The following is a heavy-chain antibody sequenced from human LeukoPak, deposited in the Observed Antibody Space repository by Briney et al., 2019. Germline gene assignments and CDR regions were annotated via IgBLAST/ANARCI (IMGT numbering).Heavy chain of an antibody. D-gene: IGHD7-27*01. Sequence: GGSLRLSCAASGFTLSSFWMHCVRQAPGKGLEWVSSIKGDGSSTNYADSVKGRFTISRDNAKNTLYLQMNSLRAEDTAVYYCARGGEGLGYWGQGTLVTVSS. V-gene: IGHV3-74*01. CDR1: GFTLSSFW. CDR2: IKGDGSST. CDR3: ARGGEGLGY. J-gene: IGHJ4*02.